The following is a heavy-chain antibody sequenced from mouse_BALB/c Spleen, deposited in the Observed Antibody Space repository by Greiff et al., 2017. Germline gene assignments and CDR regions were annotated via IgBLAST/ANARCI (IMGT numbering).Heavy chain of an antibody. CDR1: GYSITSDYA. V-gene: IGHV3-2*02. CDR2: ISYSGST. J-gene: IGHJ4*01. Sequence: EVKLMESGPGLVKPSQSLSLTCTVTGYSITSDYAWNWIRQFPGNKLEWMGYISYSGSTSYNPSLKSRISITRDTSKNQFFLQLNSVTTEDTATYYCARGNSLGAMDYWGQGTSVTVSS. CDR3: ARGNSLGAMDY.